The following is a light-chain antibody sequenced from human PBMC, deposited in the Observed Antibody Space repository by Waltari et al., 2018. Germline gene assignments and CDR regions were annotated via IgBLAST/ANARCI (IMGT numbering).Light chain of an antibody. CDR1: SSGVGPYVF. Sequence: QSALTQPASVSGSPGQSITIPCSGVSSGVGPYVFASWYQPHPGKAPKLILYAVTHPASGISDRFSGSKSGNTASLTISGLQTEDEAVYYCASYTISSSLHVVFGGGTKVTVL. CDR2: AVT. V-gene: IGLV2-14*01. J-gene: IGLJ2*01. CDR3: ASYTISSSLHVV.